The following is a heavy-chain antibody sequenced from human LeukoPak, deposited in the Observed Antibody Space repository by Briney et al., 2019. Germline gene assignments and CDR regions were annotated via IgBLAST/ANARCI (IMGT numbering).Heavy chain of an antibody. Sequence: GGSLRLSCAASGFSFDDYGMSWVRQAPGKGLEWVSGINWNGGSTGYADSVKGRFTISRDNAKNSLYLQMNSLRAEDTALYYCARKGYYYDSGGYYLPFDYWGQGTLVTVSS. CDR2: INWNGGST. CDR3: ARKGYYYDSGGYYLPFDY. CDR1: GFSFDDYG. D-gene: IGHD3-22*01. J-gene: IGHJ4*02. V-gene: IGHV3-20*04.